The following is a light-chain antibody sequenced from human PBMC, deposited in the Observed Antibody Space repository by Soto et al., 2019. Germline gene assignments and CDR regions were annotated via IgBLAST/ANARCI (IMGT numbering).Light chain of an antibody. V-gene: IGKV1-9*01. CDR3: QQLNSYSIT. J-gene: IGKJ5*01. CDR1: QGISSY. CDR2: AAS. Sequence: DIQLTQSPSFLSASVRDRVTITCRASQGISSYLAWYQQKPGKAPKLLIYAASTLQSGVPSRFSGSGSGTEFTLTISSLQPEDFATYYGQQLNSYSITFGQGTRLEIK.